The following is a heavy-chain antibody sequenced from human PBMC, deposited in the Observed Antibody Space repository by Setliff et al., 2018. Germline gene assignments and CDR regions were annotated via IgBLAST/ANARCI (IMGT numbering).Heavy chain of an antibody. D-gene: IGHD1-26*01. Sequence: PGESLKISCQESGYDFSKYWIGWVRQMPGEGLDWMGIIFPSDSDTRYGPSFQGQVTISAAKSITTVYLQINSLKASDTAIYFCARGDTIGFGAFDIWGQGTMVTVSS. J-gene: IGHJ3*02. CDR2: IFPSDSDT. V-gene: IGHV5-51*01. CDR3: ARGDTIGFGAFDI. CDR1: GYDFSKYW.